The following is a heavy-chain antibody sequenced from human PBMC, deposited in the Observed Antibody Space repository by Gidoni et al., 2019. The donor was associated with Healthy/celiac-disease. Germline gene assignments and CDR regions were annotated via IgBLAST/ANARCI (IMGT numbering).Heavy chain of an antibody. D-gene: IGHD6-13*01. Sequence: QLQLQESGPGLVKPSETPSLTCTVSRGTISSSSYYWRWIRQPPGKGLESIGSIYYSGSTYYNPSLKSRVTISVDTSKNQFSLKLSTVTAADTAVYYCARHGSSGPFDYWGQGTLVTVSS. CDR1: RGTISSSSYY. V-gene: IGHV4-39*07. CDR2: IYYSGST. J-gene: IGHJ4*02. CDR3: ARHGSSGPFDY.